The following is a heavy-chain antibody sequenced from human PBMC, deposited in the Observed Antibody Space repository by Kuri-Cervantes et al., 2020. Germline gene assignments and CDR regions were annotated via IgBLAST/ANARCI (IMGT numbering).Heavy chain of an antibody. V-gene: IGHV3-43D*04. CDR1: GFTFDDYA. D-gene: IGHD3-22*01. CDR3: ARDMVNYFDY. CDR2: ISWDGGST. Sequence: GGSLRLSCAASGFTFDDYAMHWVRQAPGKGLEWVSLISWDGGSTYYADSVKGRFTISRDNSKNTLYLQMNSLRAEGTAVYYCARDMVNYFDYWGQGTLVNVSS. J-gene: IGHJ4*02.